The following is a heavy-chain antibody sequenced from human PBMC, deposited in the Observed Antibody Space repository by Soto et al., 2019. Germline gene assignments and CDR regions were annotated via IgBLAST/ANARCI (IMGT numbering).Heavy chain of an antibody. V-gene: IGHV3-72*01. CDR1: GFSSSDHY. CDR2: SRDRTKSYTT. D-gene: IGHD2-15*01. Sequence: EVQMVESGGGLVQPGGSLRLSCAASGFSSSDHYIDWVRQAPGKGLEWVGRSRDRTKSYTTDYAASVKGRFTISRDDSQNLVSLHMNSLKSEDTAVYYCTLFPTPPYYFDSWGQGTLVTVSS. CDR3: TLFPTPPYYFDS. J-gene: IGHJ4*02.